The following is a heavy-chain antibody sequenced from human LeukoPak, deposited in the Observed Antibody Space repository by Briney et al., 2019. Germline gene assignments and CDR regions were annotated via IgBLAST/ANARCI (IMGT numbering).Heavy chain of an antibody. V-gene: IGHV3-15*01. Sequence: PGRSLRLSCAASGFTVSNAWMGSVRQDPGKGLEWVGRIKSEADGSTKAYAAPVKGRFTISRDDSKNTLYLQMNSLNTEDTAVYYCTTDLYYYDSGGYPDDAFDIWGQGTMVTVSS. CDR1: GFTVSNAW. D-gene: IGHD3-22*01. J-gene: IGHJ3*02. CDR2: IKSEADGSTK. CDR3: TTDLYYYDSGGYPDDAFDI.